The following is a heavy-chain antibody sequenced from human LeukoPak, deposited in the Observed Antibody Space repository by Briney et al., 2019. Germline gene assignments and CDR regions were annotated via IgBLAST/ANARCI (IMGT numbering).Heavy chain of an antibody. Sequence: PGGSLRLSCAASGFTFSSYAMSWVRQAPGKGLEWVSAIIGSGGSTYYADSVKGRFTISRDNSKNTLYLQMNSLRAEDTAVYYCAKGPIGWFGELSRFLDYWGQGTLVTVSS. CDR2: IIGSGGST. CDR1: GFTFSSYA. CDR3: AKGPIGWFGELSRFLDY. D-gene: IGHD3-10*01. J-gene: IGHJ4*02. V-gene: IGHV3-23*01.